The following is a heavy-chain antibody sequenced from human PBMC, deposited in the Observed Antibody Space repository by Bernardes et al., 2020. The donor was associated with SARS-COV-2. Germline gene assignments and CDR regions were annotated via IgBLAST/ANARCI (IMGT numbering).Heavy chain of an antibody. Sequence: GSLSLSCAASGFTVSSYSMNWVRQAPGKGLEWVSSISSISSYIYYADSVKGRFTISRDNAKNSLYLQMNSLRAEDTAVYYCARDSVGYVVPAAIPRYWGQGTLVTVSS. D-gene: IGHD2-2*02. CDR1: GFTVSSYS. CDR3: ARDSVGYVVPAAIPRY. CDR2: ISSISSYI. V-gene: IGHV3-21*01. J-gene: IGHJ4*02.